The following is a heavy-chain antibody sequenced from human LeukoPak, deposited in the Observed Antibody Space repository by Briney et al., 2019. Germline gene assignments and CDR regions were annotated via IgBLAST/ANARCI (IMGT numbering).Heavy chain of an antibody. CDR1: GGSISSYY. CDR2: IYYSGST. D-gene: IGHD2-15*01. J-gene: IGHJ3*02. CDR3: ASLGYCSGGSCFLRGHDAFDI. V-gene: IGHV4-59*08. Sequence: SETLSLTCTVSGGSISSYYWSWIRQPPGKGLEWIGYIYYSGSTNYSPSLKSRVTISVDTSKNQFSLKLSSVTAADTAVYYCASLGYCSGGSCFLRGHDAFDIWGQGTMVTVSS.